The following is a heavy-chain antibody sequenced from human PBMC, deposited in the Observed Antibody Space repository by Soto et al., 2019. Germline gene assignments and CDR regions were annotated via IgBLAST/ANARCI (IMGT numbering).Heavy chain of an antibody. CDR2: IYYSGNT. D-gene: IGHD6-13*01. CDR3: ASIAAPGTTHFDF. V-gene: IGHV4-39*01. Sequence: SETLALTCTVSGGSLVSSRYYWGWIRQSPGKGLEWIGNIYYSGNTFYNPSLKSRVTISVDTSKNQVYLHLSAVTAADTAIFYCASIAAPGTTHFDFWGQGTLVTVSS. CDR1: GGSLVSSRYY. J-gene: IGHJ4*02.